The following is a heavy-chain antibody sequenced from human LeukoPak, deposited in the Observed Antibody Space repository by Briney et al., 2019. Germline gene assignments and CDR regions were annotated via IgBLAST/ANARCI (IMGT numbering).Heavy chain of an antibody. CDR1: AFSFGSGW. J-gene: IGHJ4*02. Sequence: GGSLRLSCAASAFSFGSGWMTWVRRAPGKGLEWVADIKKDGSERYYVDSVKGRFTISRDDAKNSVYLQMNSLRAEDTAVYYCARDALAGEQPEYFFDSWGQGTLVTVSS. V-gene: IGHV3-7*01. CDR2: IKKDGSER. CDR3: ARDALAGEQPEYFFDS. D-gene: IGHD1/OR15-1a*01.